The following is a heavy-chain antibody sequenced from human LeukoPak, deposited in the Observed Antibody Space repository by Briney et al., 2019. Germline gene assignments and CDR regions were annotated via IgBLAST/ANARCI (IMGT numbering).Heavy chain of an antibody. CDR3: ARGGSNSPYYLDC. V-gene: IGHV3-21*01. CDR2: ITSSGRNI. CDR1: GFTFSSYG. D-gene: IGHD1-26*01. Sequence: KPGGSLRLSCAASGFTFSSYGMYWVRQAPGKGLEWVSSITSSGRNIYYADSLKGRFTISRDNAKNSLYLQMNSLRAEDTAVYYCARGGSNSPYYLDCWGQGTLVTLSS. J-gene: IGHJ4*02.